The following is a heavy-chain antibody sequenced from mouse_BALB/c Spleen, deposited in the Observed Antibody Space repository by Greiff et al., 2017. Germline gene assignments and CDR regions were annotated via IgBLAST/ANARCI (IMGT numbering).Heavy chain of an antibody. V-gene: IGHV2-2*02. CDR2: IWSGGST. J-gene: IGHJ4*01. D-gene: IGHD1-1*01. Sequence: VKLVESGPGLVQPSQSLSITCTVSGFSLTSYGVHWVRQSPGKGLEWLGVIWSGGSTDYNAAFISRLSISKDNSKSQVFFKMNSLQANDTAIYYCAREIYYYGSSDAMDYWGQGTSVTVSS. CDR3: AREIYYYGSSDAMDY. CDR1: GFSLTSYG.